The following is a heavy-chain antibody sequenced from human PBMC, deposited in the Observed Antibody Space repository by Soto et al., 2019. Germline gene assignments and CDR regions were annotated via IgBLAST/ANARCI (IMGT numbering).Heavy chain of an antibody. CDR2: IIPIFGTA. CDR1: GGTFSSYA. J-gene: IGHJ5*02. V-gene: IGHV1-69*13. D-gene: IGHD2-21*02. CDR3: ASFYVSATAIDCIDL. Sequence: GSSVKVSCKASGGTFSSYAISWVRQAPGQGLEWMGGIIPIFGTANYAQKFQGRVTITADESTSTAYMELSSLRSEDTAVYYCASFYVSATAIDCIDLSCQGPLLSLSS.